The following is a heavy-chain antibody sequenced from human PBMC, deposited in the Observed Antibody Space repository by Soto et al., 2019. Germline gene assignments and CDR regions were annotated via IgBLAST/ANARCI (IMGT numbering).Heavy chain of an antibody. D-gene: IGHD3-3*01. J-gene: IGHJ4*02. CDR3: ARAGRTAWSYFDS. Sequence: EVQLVESGGGLVQPGGSLRLSCAAAGFTISDYYMDWVRQAPGMGLEWVARTRNKVNSYTKEYSASVKVRFTISRGGSENSMYLLLKSMKPEDKAVYYCARAGRTAWSYFDSWGQGTLVTVSS. V-gene: IGHV3-72*01. CDR1: GFTISDYY. CDR2: TRNKVNSYTK.